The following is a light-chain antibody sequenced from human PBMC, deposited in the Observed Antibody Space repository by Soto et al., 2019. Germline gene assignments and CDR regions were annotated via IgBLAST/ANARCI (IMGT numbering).Light chain of an antibody. CDR2: EVR. CDR3: SSYTSSSTWV. Sequence: QSVLTQPASVSGSPGQSITISCTGTNSDIGAYNSVSWFQQHPGKAPKLMIYEVRNRPSGVSNRFSGSKSGNTASLTISGIQAEDEADYYCSSYTSSSTWVFGGGTQLTVL. J-gene: IGLJ3*02. CDR1: NSDIGAYNS. V-gene: IGLV2-14*01.